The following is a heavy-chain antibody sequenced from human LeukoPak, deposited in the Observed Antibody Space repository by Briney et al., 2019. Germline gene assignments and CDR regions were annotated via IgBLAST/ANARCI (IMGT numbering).Heavy chain of an antibody. CDR2: IIPIFGTA. Sequence: SVKVSCKASGGTFSSYAISLVRQAPGQGLEWMGRIIPIFGTANYAQKFQGRVTITTDESTSTAYMELSSLRSEDTAVYYCARDHYYDSSGYAYWGQGTLVTVSS. CDR1: GGTFSSYA. D-gene: IGHD3-22*01. J-gene: IGHJ4*02. V-gene: IGHV1-69*05. CDR3: ARDHYYDSSGYAY.